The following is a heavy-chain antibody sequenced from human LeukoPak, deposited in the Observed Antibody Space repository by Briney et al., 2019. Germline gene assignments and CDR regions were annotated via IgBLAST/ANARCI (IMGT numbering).Heavy chain of an antibody. V-gene: IGHV3-15*01. Sequence: GGSLRLSCAASGLSFSNAWMNWVRQAPGKGLEWVGRIKTKTVPGTTEYAAPVKGRFTISRDDSKNTLYLQMNSLKTEDTAVYYCTRGSNSDDSSDFDHWGQGTLVTVSS. CDR3: TRGSNSDDSSDFDH. J-gene: IGHJ4*02. D-gene: IGHD3-22*01. CDR2: IKTKTVPGTT. CDR1: GLSFSNAW.